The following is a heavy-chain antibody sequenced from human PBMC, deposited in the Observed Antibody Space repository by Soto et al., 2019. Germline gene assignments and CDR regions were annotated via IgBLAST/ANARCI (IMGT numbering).Heavy chain of an antibody. Sequence: QVQLVQSGAEVKKPGSSVKVSCKASGGTFGTSAISWVRQAPGQGLEWVGGIMPVCPTPDYAQNFQGRVTITAYESTTTAYLERTSLRADDTAGYYCARDKDRLQLGGNYYYILDVWGQGTAITVSS. CDR2: IMPVCPTP. V-gene: IGHV1-69*12. CDR1: GGTFGTSA. D-gene: IGHD1-1*01. J-gene: IGHJ6*02. CDR3: ARDKDRLQLGGNYYYILDV.